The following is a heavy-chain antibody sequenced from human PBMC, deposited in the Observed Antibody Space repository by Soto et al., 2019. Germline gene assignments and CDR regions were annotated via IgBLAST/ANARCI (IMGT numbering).Heavy chain of an antibody. CDR2: ISYSGST. CDR3: AKVIAMTSFDL. J-gene: IGHJ4*02. V-gene: IGHV4-59*01. CDR1: GGSISSSY. Sequence: SESLSLTCTVSGGSISSSYWGWIRQPPGKGLEWIGYISYSGSTNYNPSLKSRVTISLDTSKSQFSLQLKSVAAADTAVYYCAKVIAMTSFDLWGQGIAVTVSS. D-gene: IGHD5-18*01.